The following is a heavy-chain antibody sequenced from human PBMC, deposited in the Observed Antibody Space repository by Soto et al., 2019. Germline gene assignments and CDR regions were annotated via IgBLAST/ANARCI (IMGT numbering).Heavy chain of an antibody. V-gene: IGHV4-34*01. J-gene: IGHJ6*03. Sequence: QVQLQQWGAGLLKPSETLSLTCAVYGGSFSGYYWSWIRQPPGKGLEWIGEINHSGSTNYNPSLKSRVTISVDTSKNQFSLKLSSVTAAYTAVYYCARGGSTIFGVVISYYYYYMDVWGKGTTVTVSS. CDR1: GGSFSGYY. CDR3: ARGGSTIFGVVISYYYYYMDV. CDR2: INHSGST. D-gene: IGHD3-3*01.